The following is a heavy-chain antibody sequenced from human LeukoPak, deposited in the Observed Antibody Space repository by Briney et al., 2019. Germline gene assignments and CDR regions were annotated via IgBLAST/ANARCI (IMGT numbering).Heavy chain of an antibody. CDR2: IYTSGST. CDR3: ARQRGTS. D-gene: IGHD1-26*01. V-gene: IGHV4-61*02. J-gene: IGHJ4*02. Sequence: PSQTLSLTCTVSGGSISSGSYYWSWIRQPAGKGLEWIGRIYTSGSTNYNPSLKSRVTISVDTSKNQFSLKLSSVTAADTAVYYCARQRGTSWGQGTLVTVSS. CDR1: GGSISSGSYY.